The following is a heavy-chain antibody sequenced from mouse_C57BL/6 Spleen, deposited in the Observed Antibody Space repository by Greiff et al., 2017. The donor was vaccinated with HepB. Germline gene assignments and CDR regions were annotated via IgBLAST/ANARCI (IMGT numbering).Heavy chain of an antibody. V-gene: IGHV1-39*01. CDR2: INPNYGTT. J-gene: IGHJ1*03. Sequence: VKPGASVKISCKASGYSFTDYNMKWVKQSNGKSLEWIGVINPNYGTTSYNRKFKGKATLTVDQSSSTAYMQLNSLTSEDSAVYYCARSRTVVATPNWYFDVWGTGTTVTVSS. D-gene: IGHD1-1*01. CDR1: GYSFTDYN. CDR3: ARSRTVVATPNWYFDV.